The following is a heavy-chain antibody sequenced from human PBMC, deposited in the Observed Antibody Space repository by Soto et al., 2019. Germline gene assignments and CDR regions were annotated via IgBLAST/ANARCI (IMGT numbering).Heavy chain of an antibody. CDR2: IYHSGST. V-gene: IGHV4-4*02. CDR3: ASCLHADFHY. CDR1: GGSISSSNW. J-gene: IGHJ4*02. Sequence: QVQLQESGPGLVKPSGTLSLTCAVSGGSISSSNWWSWVRQPPGKGLEWIGEIYHSGSTNYNPSLKSRVTISVDKSTNQFSLKLSSVTAAAMALYYCASCLHADFHYWGQGTLVTVYS.